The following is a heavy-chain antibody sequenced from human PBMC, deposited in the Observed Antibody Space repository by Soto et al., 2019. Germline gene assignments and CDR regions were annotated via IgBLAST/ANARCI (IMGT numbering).Heavy chain of an antibody. Sequence: SETLSLTCAVYGGSFSGYYWSWIRQPPGKGLEWIGEINHSGSTNYNPSLKSRVTISVDTSKNQFSLKLSSVTAADTAVYYCARGWGGRITIFGVVTSAAGFDYWGQGTLVTVS. J-gene: IGHJ4*02. CDR2: INHSGST. CDR1: GGSFSGYY. V-gene: IGHV4-34*01. CDR3: ARGWGGRITIFGVVTSAAGFDY. D-gene: IGHD3-3*01.